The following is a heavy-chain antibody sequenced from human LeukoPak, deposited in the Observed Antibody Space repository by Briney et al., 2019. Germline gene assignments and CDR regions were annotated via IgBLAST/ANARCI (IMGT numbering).Heavy chain of an antibody. CDR1: GFTSSSYG. CDR2: IWYDGSNK. CDR3: ARDGEGYGFDY. D-gene: IGHD5-12*01. V-gene: IGHV3-33*01. Sequence: GGSLRLSCAASGFTSSSYGMHWVRQAPGKGLEWVAVIWYDGSNKYYADSVKGRFTISRDNSKNTLYLQMNSLRAEDTAVYYCARDGEGYGFDYWGQGTLVTVSS. J-gene: IGHJ4*02.